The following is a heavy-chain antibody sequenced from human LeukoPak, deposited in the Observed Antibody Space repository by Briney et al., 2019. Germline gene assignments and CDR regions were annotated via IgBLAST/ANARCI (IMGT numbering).Heavy chain of an antibody. CDR1: GFTFSNYA. CDR3: AKVSPTTLYDSRGWFDP. D-gene: IGHD3-3*01. V-gene: IGHV3-30*04. Sequence: PGGSLRLSCAVAGFTFSNYAMHWVRQAPGKGLEWVAVISYDGTYKDYADSVKGRFTISRDNPKNTLYLQMNSLRAEDTAVYHCAKVSPTTLYDSRGWFDPWGQGTLVTVSS. J-gene: IGHJ5*02. CDR2: ISYDGTYK.